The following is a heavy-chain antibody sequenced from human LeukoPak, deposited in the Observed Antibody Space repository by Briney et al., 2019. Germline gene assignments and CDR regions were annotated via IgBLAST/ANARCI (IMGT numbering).Heavy chain of an antibody. CDR1: GYSFITYT. CDR2: INTNTGNP. V-gene: IGHV7-4-1*02. Sequence: ASVKVSCKASGYSFITYTMSWVRQAPGQGLEWMGWINTNTGNPTYAQGFTGRFVFSLETSVSTAYLQISSLKAEDTAVYYCARVDYSSSSNWFDPWGQGTLVTVSS. CDR3: ARVDYSSSSNWFDP. J-gene: IGHJ5*02. D-gene: IGHD6-13*01.